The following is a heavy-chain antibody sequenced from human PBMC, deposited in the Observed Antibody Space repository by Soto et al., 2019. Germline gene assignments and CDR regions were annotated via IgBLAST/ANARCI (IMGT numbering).Heavy chain of an antibody. D-gene: IGHD6-13*01. CDR2: IWFDGKNK. V-gene: IGHV3-33*01. J-gene: IGHJ4*02. Sequence: PGGSLRLSCSASGFIFSSYAMHWVRQAPGKGLEWVAIIWFDGKNKYYADSVKGRFVISRDNSRKVVYLQMNSLTAEDTAMYYCARNDDSSSNYYLDFWGQGTLVTVSS. CDR3: ARNDDSSSNYYLDF. CDR1: GFIFSSYA.